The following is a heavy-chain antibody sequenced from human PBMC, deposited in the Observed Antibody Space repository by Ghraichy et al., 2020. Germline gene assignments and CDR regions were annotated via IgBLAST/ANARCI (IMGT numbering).Heavy chain of an antibody. Sequence: GGSLRLSCAASGFTFSSYGMHWVRQAPGKGLEWVAVISYDGSNKYYADSVKGRFTISRDNSKNTLYLQMNSLRAEDTAVYYCATDIAAAGRRYYYYGMDVWGQGTTVTVSS. CDR2: ISYDGSNK. CDR3: ATDIAAAGRRYYYYGMDV. J-gene: IGHJ6*02. V-gene: IGHV3-30*03. CDR1: GFTFSSYG. D-gene: IGHD6-13*01.